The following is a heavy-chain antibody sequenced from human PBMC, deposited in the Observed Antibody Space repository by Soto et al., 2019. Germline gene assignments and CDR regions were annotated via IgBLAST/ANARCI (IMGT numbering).Heavy chain of an antibody. Sequence: GGSLRLSCAVSGFTVSSNYMSWVRQAPGKGLEWVSVIYSGGSTYYADSVKGRFTISRDNSKNTLYLQMNSLRAEDTAVYYCARRIVVAVDDAFDIWGQGTMVTVSS. CDR3: ARRIVVAVDDAFDI. D-gene: IGHD6-19*01. J-gene: IGHJ3*02. CDR2: IYSGGST. V-gene: IGHV3-53*01. CDR1: GFTVSSNY.